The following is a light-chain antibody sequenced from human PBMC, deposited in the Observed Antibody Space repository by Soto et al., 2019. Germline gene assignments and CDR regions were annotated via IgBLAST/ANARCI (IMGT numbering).Light chain of an antibody. CDR3: KQALHLPWT. V-gene: IGKV2-28*01. CDR2: FGS. J-gene: IGKJ1*01. CDR1: QSLLHSNGKNY. Sequence: IVMTQSPLPLSVTPGEPASISCRSSQSLLHSNGKNYLDWYLQKPGQSPQLLIYFGSDRSSGVPVRFSGSGSGTDVTLQISRGEAEDVGFYFCKQALHLPWTFAQGTNVEIK.